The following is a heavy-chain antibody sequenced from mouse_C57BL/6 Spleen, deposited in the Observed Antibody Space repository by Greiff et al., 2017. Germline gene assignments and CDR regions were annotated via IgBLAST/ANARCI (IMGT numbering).Heavy chain of an antibody. CDR2: INPNNGGT. Sequence: EVQLQQSGPELVKPGASVKISCKASGYTFTDYYMNWVKQSHGKSLEWIGDINPNNGGTSYNQKFKGKATLTVDKSSSTAYMELRSLTSEDSAVYYCARFRGYYRPLGYAMDYWGQGTSVTVSS. D-gene: IGHD2-3*01. CDR1: GYTFTDYY. V-gene: IGHV1-26*01. J-gene: IGHJ4*01. CDR3: ARFRGYYRPLGYAMDY.